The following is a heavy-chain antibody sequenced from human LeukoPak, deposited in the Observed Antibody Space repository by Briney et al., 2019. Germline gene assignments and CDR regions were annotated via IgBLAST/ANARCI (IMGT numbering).Heavy chain of an antibody. Sequence: ASVKVSCKASGGTFSSYAISWVRQAPGQGLEWMGRIIPILGIANYAQKFQGRVTITADKSTSTANMELSSLRSEDTAVYYCARGRIAVAGTGWFDPWGQGTLVSVSP. J-gene: IGHJ5*02. V-gene: IGHV1-69*04. CDR3: ARGRIAVAGTGWFDP. CDR2: IIPILGIA. D-gene: IGHD6-19*01. CDR1: GGTFSSYA.